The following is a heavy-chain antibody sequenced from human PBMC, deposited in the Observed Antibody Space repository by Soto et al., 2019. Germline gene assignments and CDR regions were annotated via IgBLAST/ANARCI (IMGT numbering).Heavy chain of an antibody. CDR1: GGTFSGYD. CDR3: AGIEYYYDSSGYYYYYYYYGMDV. D-gene: IGHD3-22*01. CDR2: INHSGST. J-gene: IGHJ6*02. Sequence: PSETLALACAAYGGTFSGYDGSWIRKPPGMGLEWIGEINHSGSTNYNPSLKSRVTISVDTSKNQFSLKLSSVTAADTAVYYCAGIEYYYDSSGYYYYYYYYGMDVWGQGTTVTVSS. V-gene: IGHV4-34*08.